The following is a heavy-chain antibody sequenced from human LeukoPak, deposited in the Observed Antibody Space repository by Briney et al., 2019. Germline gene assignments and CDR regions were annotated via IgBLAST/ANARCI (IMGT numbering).Heavy chain of an antibody. J-gene: IGHJ4*02. CDR1: GGTFSSYA. Sequence: GASVKVSCKASGGTFSSYAISWVRQAPGQGLEWMGGIIPIFGTANYAQKFQGRVTITADESTSTAYMELSSLRSEDTAVYYCARQDYGERFPFDYWGQGTLVTVSS. CDR2: IIPIFGTA. CDR3: ARQDYGERFPFDY. D-gene: IGHD4-17*01. V-gene: IGHV1-69*13.